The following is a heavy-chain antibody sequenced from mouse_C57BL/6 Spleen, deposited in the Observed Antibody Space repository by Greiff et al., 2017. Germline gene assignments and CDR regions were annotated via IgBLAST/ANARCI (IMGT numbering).Heavy chain of an antibody. V-gene: IGHV5-12*01. Sequence: EVKLQESGGGLVQPGGSLKLSCAASGFTFSDYYMYWVRQTPEKRLEWVAYISNGGGSTYYPDTVKGRFTISRDNAKNTLYLQMSRLKSEDTAMYYCARHGHYWYFDVWGTGTTVTVSS. J-gene: IGHJ1*03. CDR1: GFTFSDYY. CDR3: ARHGHYWYFDV. CDR2: ISNGGGST.